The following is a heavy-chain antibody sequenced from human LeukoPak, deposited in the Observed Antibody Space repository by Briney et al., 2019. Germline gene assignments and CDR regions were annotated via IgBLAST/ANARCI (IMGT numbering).Heavy chain of an antibody. CDR2: IKSKIDGGTA. CDR3: TSISASVVGESFDY. D-gene: IGHD2-15*01. CDR1: GFTFRNAW. Sequence: NPGGSLRLSCAASGFTFRNAWMSWVRQVPGKGLEWVGRIKSKIDGGTADYAAPVKGRFTISRDDSKNTVDLQMNSLKTEDTALYYCTSISASVVGESFDYWGQGTQVTVSS. V-gene: IGHV3-15*01. J-gene: IGHJ4*02.